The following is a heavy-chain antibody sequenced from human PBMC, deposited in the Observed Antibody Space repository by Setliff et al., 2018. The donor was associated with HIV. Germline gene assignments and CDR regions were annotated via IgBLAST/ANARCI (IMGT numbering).Heavy chain of an antibody. CDR3: TRPQYIYDNSDSDN. CDR1: GFTFSGSP. Sequence: PGGSLRLSCGASGFTFSGSPMHWVRQASGKGLEWVGRIKTEAEGYATAYAASGEGRFTISRDDSKNTAYLQMNSLKTEDTAIYYCTRPQYIYDNSDSDNWGQGALVTVSS. D-gene: IGHD3-22*01. J-gene: IGHJ4*02. V-gene: IGHV3-73*01. CDR2: IKTEAEGYAT.